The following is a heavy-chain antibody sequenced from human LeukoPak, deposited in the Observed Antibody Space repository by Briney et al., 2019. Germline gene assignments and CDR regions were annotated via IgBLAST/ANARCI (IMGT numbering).Heavy chain of an antibody. CDR2: IIPILGIA. J-gene: IGHJ4*02. D-gene: IGHD6-13*01. Sequence: SVKVSCKASGGTFSSYAISWVRQAPGQGLEWMGRIIPILGIANYAQKFQGRVTITADKSTSTAYMELSSLRSEDTAVYYCAREGVGQQLAPHFDYWGQGTLVTVSS. CDR3: AREGVGQQLAPHFDY. V-gene: IGHV1-69*04. CDR1: GGTFSSYA.